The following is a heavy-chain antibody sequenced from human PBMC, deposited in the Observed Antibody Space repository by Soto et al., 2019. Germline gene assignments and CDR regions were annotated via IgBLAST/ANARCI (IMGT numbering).Heavy chain of an antibody. CDR3: AKRTVGWYFDL. CDR2: ISGSGGST. Sequence: GGSQRLSCTASGFTFRSYAMSWVHQAPGKGLEWVSAISGSGGSTYYADSVKGRFTISRDNSKNTLYLQMNSLRAEDTAVYYCAKRTVGWYFDLWGRGTLVTSPQ. J-gene: IGHJ2*01. V-gene: IGHV3-23*01. CDR1: GFTFRSYA. D-gene: IGHD4-17*01.